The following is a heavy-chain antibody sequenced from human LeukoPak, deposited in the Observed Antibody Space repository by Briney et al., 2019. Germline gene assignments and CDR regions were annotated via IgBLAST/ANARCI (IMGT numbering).Heavy chain of an antibody. V-gene: IGHV4-4*07. D-gene: IGHD3-10*01. Sequence: SETLSLTCTVSGGSISSYYGSWIRQPAGKGLEWIGRIYTSGSTNYNPSLKSRVTMSVDTSKNQFSLKLSSVTAADTAVYYCARVEYYYGSGSPRHYYYYMDVWGKGTTVTVSS. CDR2: IYTSGST. CDR1: GGSISSYY. CDR3: ARVEYYYGSGSPRHYYYYMDV. J-gene: IGHJ6*03.